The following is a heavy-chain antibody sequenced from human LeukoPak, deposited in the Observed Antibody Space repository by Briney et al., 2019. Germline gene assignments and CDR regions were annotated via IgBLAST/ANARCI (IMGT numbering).Heavy chain of an antibody. CDR1: GFTFSSYW. J-gene: IGHJ4*02. D-gene: IGHD6-13*01. Sequence: GGSLRLSCTASGFTFSSYWMSWVRQAPGKGLEWVANVKQDGSEKYYVDSVKGRFTISRDNSKNTLSLQMNSLRAEDTAVYYCARDGWGIAAAGRDYFDYWGEGTLVTVSS. CDR2: VKQDGSEK. CDR3: ARDGWGIAAAGRDYFDY. V-gene: IGHV3-7*05.